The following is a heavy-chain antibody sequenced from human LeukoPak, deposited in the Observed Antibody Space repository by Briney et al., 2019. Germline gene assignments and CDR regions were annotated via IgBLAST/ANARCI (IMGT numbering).Heavy chain of an antibody. V-gene: IGHV3-53*01. J-gene: IGHJ4*02. CDR3: ARDGAAAGTRFDY. D-gene: IGHD6-13*01. CDR1: GFTVSSNY. CDR2: IYSGGST. Sequence: GGSLRLSCAASGFTVSSNYMSWVRQAPGKGLEWVSVIYSGGSTYYADSVKGRFTISRDNSKNTLYLQMNSLRAEDTAVYYCARDGAAAGTRFDYWGQGTLVTVSS.